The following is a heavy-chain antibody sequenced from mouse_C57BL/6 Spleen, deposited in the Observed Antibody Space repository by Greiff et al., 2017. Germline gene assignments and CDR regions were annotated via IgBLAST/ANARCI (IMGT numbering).Heavy chain of an antibody. D-gene: IGHD2-4*01. V-gene: IGHV3-6*01. CDR3: ARGGDYDGPFDY. CDR1: GYSITSGYY. J-gene: IGHJ2*01. CDR2: ISYDGSN. Sequence: VQLKESGPGLVKPSQSLSLTCSVTGYSITSGYYWNWIRQFPGNKLEWMGYISYDGSNNYNPSLKNRISITRDTSKNQFFLKLNSVTTEDTATYYCARGGDYDGPFDYWGQGTTLTVSS.